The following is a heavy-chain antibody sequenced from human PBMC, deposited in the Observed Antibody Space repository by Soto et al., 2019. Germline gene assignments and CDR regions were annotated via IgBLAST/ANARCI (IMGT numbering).Heavy chain of an antibody. D-gene: IGHD3-22*01. CDR2: INPSGGST. Sequence: ASVKVSCKXSGYTFTSYYMHWVRQAPGQGLEWMGIINPSGGSTSYAQKFQGRVTMTRDTSTSTVYMELSSLRSEDTAVYYCARSYDSSGYYYAFDIWGQGTMVTVSS. CDR3: ARSYDSSGYYYAFDI. CDR1: GYTFTSYY. J-gene: IGHJ3*02. V-gene: IGHV1-46*01.